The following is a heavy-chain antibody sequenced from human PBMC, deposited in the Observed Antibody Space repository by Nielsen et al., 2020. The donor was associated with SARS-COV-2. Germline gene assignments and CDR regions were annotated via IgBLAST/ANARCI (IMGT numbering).Heavy chain of an antibody. V-gene: IGHV1-69*13. D-gene: IGHD3-10*01. CDR1: GGTFSSYA. CDR3: ARERRLWFGEANYYYYGMDV. J-gene: IGHJ6*02. CDR2: IIPIFGTA. Sequence: SVKVSCKASGGTFSSYAISWVRQAPGQGLEWMGGIIPIFGTANYAQKFQGRVTITADESTSTAYMELSSLRSEDTAVYYCARERRLWFGEANYYYYGMDVWGQGTTVTVSS.